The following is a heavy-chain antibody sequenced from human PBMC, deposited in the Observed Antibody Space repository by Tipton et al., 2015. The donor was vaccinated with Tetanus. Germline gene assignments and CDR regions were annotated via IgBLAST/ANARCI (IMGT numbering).Heavy chain of an antibody. CDR3: ARELDCSGGGCYSYGLDV. V-gene: IGHV3-33*08. D-gene: IGHD2-15*01. CDR2: LWFDGSDE. J-gene: IGHJ6*02. Sequence: SLRLSCAVSGFTFRSYGMHWVRQAPGKGLEWVAVLWFDGSDEYYADSVKGRFTISRDNSKNTVYLQMNSLRAEDTAVYYCARELDCSGGGCYSYGLDVWGQGTTVTVSS. CDR1: GFTFRSYG.